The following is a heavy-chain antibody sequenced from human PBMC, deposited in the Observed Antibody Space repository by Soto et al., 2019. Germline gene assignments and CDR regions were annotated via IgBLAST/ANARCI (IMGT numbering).Heavy chain of an antibody. D-gene: IGHD2-15*01. V-gene: IGHV1-69*13. Sequence: SVKVSCKASGGTFSSYAISWVRQAPGQGLEWMGGIIPIFGTANYAQKFQGRVTITADESTSTAYMELSSLRSEDTAVYYCARDRDNGGGFFDYWGQGTLVTVSS. CDR2: IIPIFGTA. CDR1: GGTFSSYA. CDR3: ARDRDNGGGFFDY. J-gene: IGHJ4*02.